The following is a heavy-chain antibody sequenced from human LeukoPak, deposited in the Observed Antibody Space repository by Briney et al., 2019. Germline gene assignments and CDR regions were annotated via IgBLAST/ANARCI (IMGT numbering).Heavy chain of an antibody. Sequence: PSETLSLTCAVYGGSFSGYYWSWIRQPPGKGLEWIGEINHSGSTNYNPSLKSRVTISVDTSKNQFSLKLSSVTAADTAVYYCARGSREQWLVLDYWGQGTLVTVSS. CDR3: ARGSREQWLVLDY. J-gene: IGHJ4*02. D-gene: IGHD6-19*01. CDR1: GGSFSGYY. CDR2: INHSGST. V-gene: IGHV4-34*01.